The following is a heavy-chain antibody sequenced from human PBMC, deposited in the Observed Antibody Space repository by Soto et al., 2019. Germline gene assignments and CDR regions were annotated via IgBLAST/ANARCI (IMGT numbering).Heavy chain of an antibody. J-gene: IGHJ4*02. Sequence: GGSLRLSCAASGFVFSDFQFNWVRQTPGGGLEWLSSITGTSAFTEYAESIEGRFTISRDNPNKLLFLHMDNLRPEDTAVYYCARDNLAFQGAFDLWGQGTLVTVSS. V-gene: IGHV3-21*01. CDR3: ARDNLAFQGAFDL. CDR2: ITGTSAFT. CDR1: GFVFSDFQ. D-gene: IGHD3-16*01.